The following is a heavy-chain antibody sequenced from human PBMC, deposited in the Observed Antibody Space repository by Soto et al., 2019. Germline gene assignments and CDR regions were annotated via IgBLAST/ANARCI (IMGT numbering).Heavy chain of an antibody. CDR1: GYTFTRYG. J-gene: IGHJ4*02. CDR3: ARDEGRYCSGGSCYLSGLAFDY. Sequence: ASVKVSCKASGYTFTRYGISWVRQAPGQGLEWMGWISAYNGNTNYAQKLQGRVTMTTDTSTSTAYMELRSLRSDDTAVYYCARDEGRYCSGGSCYLSGLAFDYWGQGTLVTVSS. CDR2: ISAYNGNT. D-gene: IGHD2-15*01. V-gene: IGHV1-18*01.